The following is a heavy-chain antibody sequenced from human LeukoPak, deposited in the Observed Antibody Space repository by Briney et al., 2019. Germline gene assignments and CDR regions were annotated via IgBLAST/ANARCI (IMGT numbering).Heavy chain of an antibody. CDR3: ARGYCSGGRCYSVENWFAP. V-gene: IGHV1-2*06. CDR2: INPNSGGT. J-gene: IGHJ5*02. D-gene: IGHD2-15*01. Sequence: ASVKVSCKAAGYTFTGYYMFWVRQAPGQGLEWMGRINPNSGGTNYAQKFQGRVTMTRDTSISTTYMALSRLRSDDTAVYYCARGYCSGGRCYSVENWFAPWGQGTLVTVSS. CDR1: GYTFTGYY.